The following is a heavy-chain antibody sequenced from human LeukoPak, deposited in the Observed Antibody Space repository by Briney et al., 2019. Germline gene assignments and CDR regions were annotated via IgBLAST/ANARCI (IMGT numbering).Heavy chain of an antibody. D-gene: IGHD1-26*01. V-gene: IGHV1-69*06. J-gene: IGHJ3*02. CDR1: GYTFTSYG. Sequence: GASVKVSCKASGYTFTSYGISWVRQAPGQGLEWMGGIIPIFGTANYAQKFQGRVTITADKSTSTAYMELSSLRAEDTAVYYCASNSYLGATLAFDIWGQGTMVTVSS. CDR2: IIPIFGTA. CDR3: ASNSYLGATLAFDI.